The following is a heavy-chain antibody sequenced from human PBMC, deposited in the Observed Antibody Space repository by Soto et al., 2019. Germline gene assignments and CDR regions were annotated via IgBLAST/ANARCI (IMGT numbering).Heavy chain of an antibody. CDR2: INHSGST. J-gene: IGHJ6*02. D-gene: IGHD2-15*01. V-gene: IGHV4-34*01. Sequence: QVQLQQWGAGLLKPSETLSLTCAVYGGSFSGYYWSWIRQPPGKGLECIGEINHSGSTNYNPSLKSRVTISVDTSKNQFSLKLSSVTAADTAVYYCARGPYCSGGSCYVRYYYYGMDVWGQGTTVTVSS. CDR3: ARGPYCSGGSCYVRYYYYGMDV. CDR1: GGSFSGYY.